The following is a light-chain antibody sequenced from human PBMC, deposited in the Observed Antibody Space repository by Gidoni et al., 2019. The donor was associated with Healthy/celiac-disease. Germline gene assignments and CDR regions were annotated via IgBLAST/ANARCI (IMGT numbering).Light chain of an antibody. CDR3: QQYNNWPPGMYT. J-gene: IGKJ2*01. CDR2: GAS. Sequence: ELVMTQSPATLSVSPGERATLSCRASQSVSSNLAWYQQKPGQAPRLLIYGASTRSTGIPARFSGSGSGTEFTLTISSLQSEDFAVYYCQQYNNWPPGMYTFXQXTKLEIK. V-gene: IGKV3-15*01. CDR1: QSVSSN.